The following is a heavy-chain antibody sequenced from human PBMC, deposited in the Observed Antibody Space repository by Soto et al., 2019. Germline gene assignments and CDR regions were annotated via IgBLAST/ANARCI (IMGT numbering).Heavy chain of an antibody. J-gene: IGHJ6*02. CDR1: GYTFTSYY. CDR3: ARDSYYGSGSYLCYYGMDV. Sequence: GASVKVSCKASGYTFTSYYMHWVRQAPGQGLEWMGIINPSGGSTSYAQKFQGRVTMTRDTSTSTVYMELSSLRSEDTAVYYCARDSYYGSGSYLCYYGMDVWGQGTTVTVSS. D-gene: IGHD3-10*01. CDR2: INPSGGST. V-gene: IGHV1-46*01.